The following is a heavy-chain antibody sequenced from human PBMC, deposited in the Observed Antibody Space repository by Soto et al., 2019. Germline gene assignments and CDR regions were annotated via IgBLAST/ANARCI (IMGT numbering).Heavy chain of an antibody. Sequence: EAQLVESGGDLAQPGGSLRLSCAASGFTLSNYAMDWVRQAPGKGLEYVSGISSNGVGTYYANSVQGRFTVSRDNSKNTVYLQMGYLRPEDTAVYYCARRARPDFYYMDVWGKGTTVTVS. CDR1: GFTLSNYA. CDR3: ARRARPDFYYMDV. CDR2: ISSNGVGT. V-gene: IGHV3-64*01. J-gene: IGHJ6*03. D-gene: IGHD6-6*01.